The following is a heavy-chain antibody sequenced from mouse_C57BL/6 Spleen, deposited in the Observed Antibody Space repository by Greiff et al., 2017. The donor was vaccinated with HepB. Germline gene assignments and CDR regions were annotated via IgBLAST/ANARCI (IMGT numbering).Heavy chain of an antibody. D-gene: IGHD1-1*01. CDR3: GRYYGSSYGFAY. J-gene: IGHJ3*01. Sequence: QVQLQQPGAELVKPGASVKLSCKASGYTFTSYWMHWVKQSPGQGLEWIGMIHPNSGSTNYNEKFKSKATLTVDKSSSTAYMQLSSLTSEDSAVYYCGRYYGSSYGFAYWGQGTLVTVSA. V-gene: IGHV1-64*01. CDR2: IHPNSGST. CDR1: GYTFTSYW.